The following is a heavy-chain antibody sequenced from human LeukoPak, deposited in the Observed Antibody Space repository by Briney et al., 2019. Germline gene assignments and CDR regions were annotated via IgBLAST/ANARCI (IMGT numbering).Heavy chain of an antibody. CDR1: GFTFSSYG. V-gene: IGHV3-30*03. D-gene: IGHD2-21*02. Sequence: GRSLRLSCAASGFTFSSYGMHWVRQAPGKGLEWVAVISYDGSNKYYADSVKGRFTISRDNSKNTLYLQMNSLRAEDTAVYYCARDLHCGGDCYSSPGDYWGQGTLVTVSS. CDR2: ISYDGSNK. CDR3: ARDLHCGGDCYSSPGDY. J-gene: IGHJ4*02.